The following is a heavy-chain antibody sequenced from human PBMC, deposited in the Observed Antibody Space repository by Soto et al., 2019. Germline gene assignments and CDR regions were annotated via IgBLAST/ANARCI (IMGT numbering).Heavy chain of an antibody. CDR1: GGSISSGGYY. Sequence: PSETLSLTCTVSGGSISSGGYYWSWIRQHPGKGLEWIGYIYYSGSTYYNPSLKSRVTISVDTSKNQFSLKLSSVTAADTAVYYCARGNIRGDDFDYWGQGTLVTVS. D-gene: IGHD3-10*01. V-gene: IGHV4-31*03. CDR3: ARGNIRGDDFDY. CDR2: IYYSGST. J-gene: IGHJ4*02.